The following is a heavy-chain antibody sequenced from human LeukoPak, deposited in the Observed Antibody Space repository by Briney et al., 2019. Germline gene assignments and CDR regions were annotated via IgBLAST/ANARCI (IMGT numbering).Heavy chain of an antibody. D-gene: IGHD3-10*01. CDR2: ISWNSGSI. V-gene: IGHV3-9*01. Sequence: PGGSLRLSCAASGFTFDDYAMHWVRQAPGKGLEWVSGISWNSGSIGYADSVKGRFTISRDNAKNSLYLQMNSLRAEDTALYYCAKDRGSGSYSTKNPNYYYYMDVWGKGTTVTISS. CDR3: AKDRGSGSYSTKNPNYYYYMDV. J-gene: IGHJ6*03. CDR1: GFTFDDYA.